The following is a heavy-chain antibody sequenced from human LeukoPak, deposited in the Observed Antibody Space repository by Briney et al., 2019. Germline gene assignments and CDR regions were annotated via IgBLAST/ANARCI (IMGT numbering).Heavy chain of an antibody. J-gene: IGHJ4*02. V-gene: IGHV1-69*13. CDR3: AINRSDRSRHYSSSWCPIDY. CDR1: GYTFTSYG. CDR2: IIPIFGTA. D-gene: IGHD6-13*01. Sequence: GASVKVSRKASGYTFTSYGISWVRQAPGQGLEWMGGIIPIFGTANYAQKFQGRVTITADESTSTAYMELSSLRSEDTAVYYCAINRSDRSRHYSSSWCPIDYWGQGTLVTVSS.